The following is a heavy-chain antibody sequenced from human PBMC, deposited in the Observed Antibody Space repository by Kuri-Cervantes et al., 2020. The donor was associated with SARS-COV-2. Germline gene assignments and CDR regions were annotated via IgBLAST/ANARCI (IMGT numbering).Heavy chain of an antibody. D-gene: IGHD3-22*01. J-gene: IGHJ6*02. V-gene: IGHV3-48*03. CDR3: ARDYYDSSGLYYYGMDV. CDR2: ISSSGSTI. Sequence: LSLTCAASGFTFSSYEMNWVRQAPGKGLEWVSYISSSGSTIYYADSVKGRFTISRDNAKNSLYLQMNSLRAEDTAVYYCARDYYDSSGLYYYGMDVWGQGTTVTVSS. CDR1: GFTFSSYE.